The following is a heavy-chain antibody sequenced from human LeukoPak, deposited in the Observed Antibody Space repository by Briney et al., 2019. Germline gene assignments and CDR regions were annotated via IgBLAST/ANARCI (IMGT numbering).Heavy chain of an antibody. V-gene: IGHV1-2*02. CDR1: GYTFTGYY. Sequence: ASVKVSCKASGYTFTGYYMHWVRQAPGQGLEWMGWINPNSGGTNYAQKFQGRVTMTRDTSISTAYMELSRLRSDDTAVYYCARELILGYCSSTSCYPLDYWGQGTLVTVSS. D-gene: IGHD2-2*01. J-gene: IGHJ4*02. CDR3: ARELILGYCSSTSCYPLDY. CDR2: INPNSGGT.